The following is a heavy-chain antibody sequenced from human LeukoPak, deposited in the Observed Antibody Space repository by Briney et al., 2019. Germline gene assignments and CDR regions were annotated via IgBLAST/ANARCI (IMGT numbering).Heavy chain of an antibody. CDR1: GGSISRGGYY. V-gene: IGHV4-31*03. J-gene: IGHJ4*02. D-gene: IGHD3-16*02. CDR3: ARETYYDYVWGSSRRVDY. CDR2: IYYSGST. Sequence: SETLSLTCTVSGGSISRGGYYWSWIRQHPGKGLEWIGYIYYSGSTYYNPSLKSRVTISVDTSKNQFSLKLSSVTAADTAVYYCARETYYDYVWGSSRRVDYWGQGTLVTVSS.